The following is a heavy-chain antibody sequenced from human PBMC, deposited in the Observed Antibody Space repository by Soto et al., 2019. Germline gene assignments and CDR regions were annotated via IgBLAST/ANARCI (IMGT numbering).Heavy chain of an antibody. D-gene: IGHD6-19*01. V-gene: IGHV3-33*01. Sequence: QVQVVESGGGVVQPGRSLRLSCTVSGFTFSGHAMHWVRQAPGKGLEWVAQIWYDGSNKYYADSVKGRFTISRDNSKNILYVQRDSLRVDDTAVYYCARDGQSLAPYALDVWGQGTSVTVSS. CDR2: IWYDGSNK. CDR1: GFTFSGHA. CDR3: ARDGQSLAPYALDV. J-gene: IGHJ6*02.